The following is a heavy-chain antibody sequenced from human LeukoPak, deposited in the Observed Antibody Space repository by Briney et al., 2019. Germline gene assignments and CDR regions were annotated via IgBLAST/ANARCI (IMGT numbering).Heavy chain of an antibody. CDR2: IKQDGSEK. CDR1: GFTFSTYW. Sequence: GGSLRLSCAASGFTFSTYWMSWVRKAPGKGLEWVANIKQDGSEKYYVDSVKGRFTIARDNGINSLYLQMNSLTAEDTAVYYCARGIGATSFYWGQGTLVTVSS. D-gene: IGHD1-26*01. J-gene: IGHJ4*02. CDR3: ARGIGATSFY. V-gene: IGHV3-7*01.